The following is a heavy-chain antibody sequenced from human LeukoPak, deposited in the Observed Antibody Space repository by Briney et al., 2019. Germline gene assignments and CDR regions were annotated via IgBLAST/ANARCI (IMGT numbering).Heavy chain of an antibody. V-gene: IGHV3-33*01. CDR3: ARDRVVVVPAAISHWFDP. CDR2: IWYDGSNK. CDR1: GFTFSSYG. Sequence: GGSLRLSCAASGFTFSSYGMHWVRQAPGKGLEWVAVIWYDGSNKYYADSVKGRFTISRDNSKNTLYLQMNSLRAEDTAVYYCARDRVVVVPAAISHWFDPWGQGTLVTVSS. J-gene: IGHJ5*02. D-gene: IGHD2-2*02.